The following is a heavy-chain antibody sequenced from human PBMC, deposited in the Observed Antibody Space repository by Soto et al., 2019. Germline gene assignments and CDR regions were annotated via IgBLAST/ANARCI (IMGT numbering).Heavy chain of an antibody. CDR3: ARHSFHSRSSGTYLDY. CDR1: GVSISSSNYH. Sequence: QLQLQESGPGLVKPSETLSLTCTVSGVSISSSNYHWGWIRQPPGNGLEWIGSIYYTGSTHYNPSLKSRVTVPADTSKNQFSLRLSSVIETDTAVYYGARHSFHSRSSGTYLDYWGQGNLVTVSS. CDR2: IYYTGST. D-gene: IGHD3-10*01. J-gene: IGHJ4*02. V-gene: IGHV4-39*01.